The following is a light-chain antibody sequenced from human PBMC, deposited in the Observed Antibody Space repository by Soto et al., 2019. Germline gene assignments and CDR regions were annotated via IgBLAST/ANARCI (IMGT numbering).Light chain of an antibody. V-gene: IGLV1-47*02. CDR3: AAWDASVSACV. J-gene: IGLJ1*01. CDR2: YNN. Sequence: QSALAQPPSASGTAGQVVTISCSGGDSNIGSNSVYWYQHLPRMAPKLLIYYNNQRPSGVPDRFSGSRSGTSASLAIVGLRSEDEAVYQCAAWDASVSACVFGNGTKVNVL. CDR1: DSNIGSNS.